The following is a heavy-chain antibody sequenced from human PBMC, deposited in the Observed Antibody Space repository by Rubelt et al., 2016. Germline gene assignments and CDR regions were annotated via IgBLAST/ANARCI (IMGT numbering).Heavy chain of an antibody. CDR2: ISSSSSPI. CDR3: ASLGYYYYDSSDFPRS. CDR1: GFTFSSYS. J-gene: IGHJ5*02. Sequence: EVQLVESGGGLVQPGGSLRLSCAASGFTFSSYSMNWVRQAPGKGLEWVSYISSSSSPIYYADSVKGRFTISRDNAKNSLYLQMNSRRAEDTAVYYCASLGYYYYDSSDFPRSWGQGTLVTVSS. D-gene: IGHD3-22*01. V-gene: IGHV3-48*04.